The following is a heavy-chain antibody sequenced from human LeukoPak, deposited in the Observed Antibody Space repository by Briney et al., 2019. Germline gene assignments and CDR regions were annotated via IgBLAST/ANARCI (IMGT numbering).Heavy chain of an antibody. CDR2: INPSGGST. V-gene: IGHV1-46*01. J-gene: IGHJ4*02. Sequence: GASVKVSCKASGYTFTGYYMHWVRQAPGQGLEWMGIINPSGGSTSYAQKFQGRVTMTRDTSTSTVYMELSSLRSEDTAVYYCARATYCSSTSCYLLIDYWGQGTLVTVSS. CDR3: ARATYCSSTSCYLLIDY. D-gene: IGHD2-2*01. CDR1: GYTFTGYY.